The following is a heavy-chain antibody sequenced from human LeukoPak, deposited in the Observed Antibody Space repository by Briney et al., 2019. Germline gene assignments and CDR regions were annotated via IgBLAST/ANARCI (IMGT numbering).Heavy chain of an antibody. D-gene: IGHD6-19*01. Sequence: GGSLRLSCAASGFTFSSYSMNWVRQAPGKGLEWVSYISSSSSTIYYADSVKGRFTISRDNAKNSLYLQMNSLRAEDTAVYYCAKELSSGWYYFDYWGQGTLVTVSS. V-gene: IGHV3-48*01. CDR2: ISSSSSTI. J-gene: IGHJ4*02. CDR1: GFTFSSYS. CDR3: AKELSSGWYYFDY.